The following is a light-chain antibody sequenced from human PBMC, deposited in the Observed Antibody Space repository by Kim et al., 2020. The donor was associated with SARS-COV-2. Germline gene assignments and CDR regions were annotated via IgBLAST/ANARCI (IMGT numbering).Light chain of an antibody. CDR1: QSINDY. CDR3: QQTSKIPYT. V-gene: IGKV1-39*01. CDR2: AAS. J-gene: IGKJ2*01. Sequence: ASIGDRGTITCRSSQSINDYLDWYQQKEGKAPESLIFAASNLQSGVPSRFSGSGSGTDFTLTISSLQPEDFATYYCQQTSKIPYTFGQGTKLEI.